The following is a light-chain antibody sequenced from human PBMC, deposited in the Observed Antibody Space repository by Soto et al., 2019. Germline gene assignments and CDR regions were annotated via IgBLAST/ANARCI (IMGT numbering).Light chain of an antibody. CDR2: DAY. CDR1: QSISNW. CDR3: QQFKDYVWT. Sequence: DIQMTQSPSTLPASVGDRVTITCRASQSISNWLAWYQQKPGTAPSLIIYDAYTLERGVPSRFSGSGSGTEFTLIIRNLQPYDFATYYCQQFKDYVWTFGQGTKVDIK. V-gene: IGKV1-5*01. J-gene: IGKJ1*01.